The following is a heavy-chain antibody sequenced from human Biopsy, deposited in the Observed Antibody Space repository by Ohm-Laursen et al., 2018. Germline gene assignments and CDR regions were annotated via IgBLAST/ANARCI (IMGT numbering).Heavy chain of an antibody. CDR3: ANWNYYYDSSGPPAFDV. D-gene: IGHD3-22*01. J-gene: IGHJ3*01. CDR2: TNNNGGRT. Sequence: SLRLSCAASGFTFSSYAMSWVRQSPGKGLEWVSSTNNNGGRTYYTDSVKGRFTISRGNSKNTLYLQMSSLRAEDTAVYYCANWNYYYDSSGPPAFDVWGQGTMVTVSS. CDR1: GFTFSSYA. V-gene: IGHV3-23*01.